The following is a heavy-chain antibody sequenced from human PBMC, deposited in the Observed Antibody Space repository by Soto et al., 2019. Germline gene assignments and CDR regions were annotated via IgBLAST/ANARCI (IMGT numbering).Heavy chain of an antibody. CDR3: ARDLQLLWCGKTSMGWFDP. CDR2: INHSGST. V-gene: IGHV4-34*01. Sequence: SETLSLTCAVYGGSFSGYYWSWIRQPPGKGLEWIGEINHSGSTNYNPSLKSRVTISVDTSKNQFSLKLSSVTAADTAVYYCARDLQLLWCGKTSMGWFDPWGQGTLVTVSS. D-gene: IGHD3-10*01. J-gene: IGHJ5*02. CDR1: GGSFSGYY.